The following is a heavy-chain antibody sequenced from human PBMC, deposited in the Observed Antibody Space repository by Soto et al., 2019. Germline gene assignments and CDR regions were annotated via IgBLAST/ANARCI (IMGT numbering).Heavy chain of an antibody. CDR3: ARPLRGIAARRLVTSFDY. CDR1: GFTFSSYW. V-gene: IGHV3-7*01. J-gene: IGHJ4*02. D-gene: IGHD6-6*01. Sequence: GGSLRLSCAASGFTFSSYWMSWVRQAPGKGLEWVANIKQDGSEKYYVDSVKGRFTISRDNAKNSLYLQMNSLRAEDTAVYYCARPLRGIAARRLVTSFDYWGQGTLVTVSS. CDR2: IKQDGSEK.